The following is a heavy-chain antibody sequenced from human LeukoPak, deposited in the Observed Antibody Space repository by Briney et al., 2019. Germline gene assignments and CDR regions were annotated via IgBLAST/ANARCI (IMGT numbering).Heavy chain of an antibody. CDR3: AMRGYSSSINYMDV. V-gene: IGHV4-31*03. CDR1: GGSISSGGYY. J-gene: IGHJ6*03. D-gene: IGHD6-13*01. Sequence: SQTLSLTCTVSGGSISSGGYYWSWIRQHPGKGLEWIGYIYYSGSTYCNPSLKSRVTISVDTSKNQFSLKLSSVTAADTAVYYCAMRGYSSSINYMDVWGKGTTVTVSS. CDR2: IYYSGST.